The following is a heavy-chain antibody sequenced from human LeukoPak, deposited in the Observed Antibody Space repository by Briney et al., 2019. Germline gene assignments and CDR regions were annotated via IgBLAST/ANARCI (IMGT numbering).Heavy chain of an antibody. CDR2: IIPILGIA. D-gene: IGHD1-26*01. CDR1: GGTFSSYA. CDR3: ARDPGSYYFDY. V-gene: IGHV1-69*04. J-gene: IGHJ4*02. Sequence: GASVKVSCKASGGTFSSYAISWVRQAPGQGLEWMGRIIPILGIANYAQKFQGRVTITADKSTSTAYMELSSLRSEDTAVYYCARDPGSYYFDYWGQGTLVTVSS.